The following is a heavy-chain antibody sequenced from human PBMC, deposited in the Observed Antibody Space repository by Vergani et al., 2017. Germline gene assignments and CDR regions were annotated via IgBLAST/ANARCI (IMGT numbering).Heavy chain of an antibody. D-gene: IGHD2-2*01. Sequence: DVHLAESGGGFFQPGGSLRLSCSASGFSFNSYWMHWVRQVPGKGLLWVSRIKSDGSITAYADSVKGRFTISRDNAQNTLYLKMNSLKPEDTAVYYCAKSRGTCSSTSCFYHYAMDVWGQGTTVTVSS. CDR1: GFSFNSYW. CDR2: IKSDGSIT. V-gene: IGHV3-74*03. J-gene: IGHJ6*02. CDR3: AKSRGTCSSTSCFYHYAMDV.